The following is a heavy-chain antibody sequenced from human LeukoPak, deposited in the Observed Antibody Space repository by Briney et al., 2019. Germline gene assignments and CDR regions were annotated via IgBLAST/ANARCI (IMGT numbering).Heavy chain of an antibody. CDR2: ISAYNGNT. Sequence: ASVKVSCKASGYTFTSYGISWVRQAPGQGLEWMGWISAYNGNTNYAQKLQGRVTMTTDTSTSTAYMELRSLRSDDTAVYYCARDWADYGADYYYGMDVWGQGTTVTVSS. J-gene: IGHJ6*02. CDR1: GYTFTSYG. V-gene: IGHV1-18*01. CDR3: ARDWADYGADYYYGMDV. D-gene: IGHD4-17*01.